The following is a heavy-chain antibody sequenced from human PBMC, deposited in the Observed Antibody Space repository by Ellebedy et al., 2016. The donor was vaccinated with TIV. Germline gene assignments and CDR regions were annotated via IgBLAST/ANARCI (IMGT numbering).Heavy chain of an antibody. D-gene: IGHD2-8*01. V-gene: IGHV1-24*01. CDR1: GYTFTSYG. CDR2: FDPEDGET. J-gene: IGHJ4*02. Sequence: ASVKVSCKASGYTFTSYGISWVRQAPGKGLEWMGGFDPEDGETIYAQKFQGRVTMTEDTSTDTAYMALSSLRSEDTAVYYCATPLYCTNGVCKDYWGQGTLVTVSS. CDR3: ATPLYCTNGVCKDY.